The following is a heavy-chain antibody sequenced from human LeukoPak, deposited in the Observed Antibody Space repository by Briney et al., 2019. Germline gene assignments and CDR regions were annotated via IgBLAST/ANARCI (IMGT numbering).Heavy chain of an antibody. V-gene: IGHV3-48*03. Sequence: PGGSLRLSCAASGFTFTSYEMIWVRQAPGKGLECISYISTSGNTIYYADSVKGRFTISRDNAQNSLYLQMNSLRAADTAVYYCARDKRSNNWKGGGFYYYGMDVWGQGTTVTVSS. CDR1: GFTFTSYE. CDR2: ISTSGNTI. J-gene: IGHJ6*02. D-gene: IGHD1-1*01. CDR3: ARDKRSNNWKGGGFYYYGMDV.